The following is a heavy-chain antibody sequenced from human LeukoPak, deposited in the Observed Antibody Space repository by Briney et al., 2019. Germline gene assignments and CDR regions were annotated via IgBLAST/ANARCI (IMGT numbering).Heavy chain of an antibody. CDR1: GYTLNQLS. D-gene: IGHD3-10*01. Sequence: GASVKVSCKVSGYTLNQLSIHWVRQAPGKGLEWMGTIDPRNPETVYAQRFQGRVTMTEDTSADTAYMELDSLSPADTAVYYCAIGFDYVDAWGKGTTVIISS. CDR2: IDPRNPET. J-gene: IGHJ6*03. CDR3: AIGFDYVDA. V-gene: IGHV1-24*01.